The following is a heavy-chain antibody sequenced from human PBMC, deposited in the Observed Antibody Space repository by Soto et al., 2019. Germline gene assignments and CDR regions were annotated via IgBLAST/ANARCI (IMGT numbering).Heavy chain of an antibody. CDR1: GYSFTSYW. Sequence: PWQSLKISCKGSGYSFTSYWIGWVRQMPGKGLEWMGIIYPGDSDTRYSPSFQGQVTISADKSISTAYLQWSSLKASDTAMYYCARRKQQLVLDYYYGMDVRGQGTTVTVSS. CDR3: ARRKQQLVLDYYYGMDV. V-gene: IGHV5-51*01. D-gene: IGHD6-13*01. CDR2: IYPGDSDT. J-gene: IGHJ6*02.